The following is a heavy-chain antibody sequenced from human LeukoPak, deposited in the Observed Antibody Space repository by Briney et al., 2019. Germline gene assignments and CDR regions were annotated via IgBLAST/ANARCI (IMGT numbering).Heavy chain of an antibody. Sequence: PGGSLRLSCAASGFTVSSNYMTWVRQAPGKGLEWVSVIYSGGGTYYADSVKGRFTISRDSSKNTVYLQTNSLRAEDTAVYYCARGGRKVGTTRGSYFDYWGQGTLVTVSS. CDR2: IYSGGGT. CDR3: ARGGRKVGTTRGSYFDY. D-gene: IGHD1-26*01. J-gene: IGHJ4*02. CDR1: GFTVSSNY. V-gene: IGHV3-66*02.